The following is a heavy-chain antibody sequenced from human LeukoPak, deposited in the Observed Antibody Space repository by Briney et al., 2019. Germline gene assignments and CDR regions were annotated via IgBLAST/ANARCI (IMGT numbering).Heavy chain of an antibody. CDR3: ASGSCTSTNCYSNY. J-gene: IGHJ4*02. CDR1: GFTFSDYY. V-gene: IGHV3-11*01. Sequence: GGSLRLSCAASGFTFSDYYMSWIRQAPGKGLEWVSYISSSGSTIYFADSVKGRFTISRDNAKNSLYLHMTSLRAEDTAVYYCASGSCTSTNCYSNYWGQGTLVTVSS. CDR2: ISSSGSTI. D-gene: IGHD2-2*01.